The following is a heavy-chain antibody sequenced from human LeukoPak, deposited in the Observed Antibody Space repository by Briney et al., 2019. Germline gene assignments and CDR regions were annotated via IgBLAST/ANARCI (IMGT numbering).Heavy chain of an antibody. V-gene: IGHV1-69*13. CDR2: IIPIFGTA. D-gene: IGHD3-16*02. CDR3: AREEGYYDYVWGSYRHPYYFDY. Sequence: SVKVSCKASGGTFSGYASSWLRQAPGQGLDWMGGIIPIFGTANYAQKFQGRVTITADESTSTAYRELSSLRSEDTAVYYCAREEGYYDYVWGSYRHPYYFDYWGQGTLVTVSS. CDR1: GGTFSGYA. J-gene: IGHJ4*02.